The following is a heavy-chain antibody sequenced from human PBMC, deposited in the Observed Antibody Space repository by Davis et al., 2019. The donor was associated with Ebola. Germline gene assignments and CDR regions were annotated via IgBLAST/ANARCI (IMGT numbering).Heavy chain of an antibody. V-gene: IGHV4-34*01. D-gene: IGHD6-6*01. CDR2: INHIGGT. Sequence: MPSETLSLTCAVYGGSFSGYYWSWIRQPPGKGLEWIGEINHIGGTKYNPSLKSRVTISVDTSKNQFSLKLNPVTAADTAVYYCGRALGARPGYFQHWGQGTLVTVSS. CDR1: GGSFSGYY. J-gene: IGHJ1*01. CDR3: GRALGARPGYFQH.